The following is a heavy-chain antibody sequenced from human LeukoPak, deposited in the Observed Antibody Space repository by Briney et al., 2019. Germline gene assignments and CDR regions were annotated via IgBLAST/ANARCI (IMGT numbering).Heavy chain of an antibody. CDR2: IYPSDSDT. V-gene: IGHV5-51*01. J-gene: IGHJ4*02. CDR1: GYNFTTYW. CDR3: ARHVGSSGWYV. Sequence: GESLKISCKASGYNFTTYWIAWVRRMPGKGLEWMGIIYPSDSDTRYSPSFQGQVTISVDKSISTAFLQWSSLKASDTAMYYCARHVGSSGWYVWGQGTLVTVSP. D-gene: IGHD6-19*01.